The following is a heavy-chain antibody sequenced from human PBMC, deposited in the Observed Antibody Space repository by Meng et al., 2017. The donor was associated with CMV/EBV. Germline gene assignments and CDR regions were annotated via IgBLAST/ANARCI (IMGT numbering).Heavy chain of an antibody. CDR3: ARDLTNCSSTSCANWFDP. CDR2: IYTSGST. CDR1: GGSISSYY. Sequence: QVQLQEAGPGLVKPSETLSLTCTVSGGSISSYYWSWIRQPAGKGLEWIGRIYTSGSTNYNPSLKSRVTMSVDTSKNQFSLKLSSVTAADTAVYYCARDLTNCSSTSCANWFDPWGQGTLVTVSS. V-gene: IGHV4-4*07. J-gene: IGHJ5*02. D-gene: IGHD2-2*01.